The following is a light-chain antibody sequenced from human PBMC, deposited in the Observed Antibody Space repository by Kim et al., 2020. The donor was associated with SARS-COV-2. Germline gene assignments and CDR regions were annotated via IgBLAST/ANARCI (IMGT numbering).Light chain of an antibody. Sequence: PGQSVTSSGTGTGGDLGGYDYVSWYQQYPGKAPKLILYEVTKRPSGVPGRFSGSKSGTTAFLTVSGLQSEDEADYYCSSYAGIRVFGGGTQLTVL. CDR2: EVT. CDR3: SSYAGIRV. V-gene: IGLV2-8*01. CDR1: GGDLGGYDY. J-gene: IGLJ3*02.